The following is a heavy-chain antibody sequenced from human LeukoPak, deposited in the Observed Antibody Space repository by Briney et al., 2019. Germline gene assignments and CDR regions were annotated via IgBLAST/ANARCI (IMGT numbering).Heavy chain of an antibody. CDR1: GGSIGTYY. V-gene: IGHV4-59*08. Sequence: SETLSLTCTVSGGSIGTYYWSWIRQSPGKGLEWIGYIYVTGTRYNPYLQSRVTISVDRSRNQFFLKMSSVPAADTAVYYCARHIGGGIEDMDVWGKGTKVSVSS. CDR3: ARHIGGGIEDMDV. D-gene: IGHD3-16*02. CDR2: IYVTGT. J-gene: IGHJ6*03.